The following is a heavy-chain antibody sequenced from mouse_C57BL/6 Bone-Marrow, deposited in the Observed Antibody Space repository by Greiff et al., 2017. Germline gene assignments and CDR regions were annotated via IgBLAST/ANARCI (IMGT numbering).Heavy chain of an antibody. D-gene: IGHD1-1*01. CDR2: IDPSDSYT. Sequence: VQLQQPGAELVMPGASVKLSCKASGYTFTSYWMHWVKQRPGQGLEWIGEIDPSDSYTNYNQKFKGKSTLTVDKSSSTAYMQLSSLTSEDSAVYYCARRKGVVAGGFGYWGKGTTLTVSS. J-gene: IGHJ2*01. CDR3: ARRKGVVAGGFGY. CDR1: GYTFTSYW. V-gene: IGHV1-69*01.